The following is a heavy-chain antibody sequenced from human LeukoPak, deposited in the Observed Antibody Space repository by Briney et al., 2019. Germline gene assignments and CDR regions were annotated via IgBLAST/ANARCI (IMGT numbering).Heavy chain of an antibody. D-gene: IGHD1-26*01. CDR1: GGSFSGYY. J-gene: IGHJ3*02. V-gene: IGHV4-34*01. CDR3: ARDTVGATFPGAFDI. CDR2: MYYSGTT. Sequence: SETLSLTCAVYGGSFSGYYWGWIRQPPGKGLEWIGSMYYSGTTYYNSSLKSRVTISVDTSNNQFSPKLSSVTAADTAVYYCARDTVGATFPGAFDIWGQGTMVTVSS.